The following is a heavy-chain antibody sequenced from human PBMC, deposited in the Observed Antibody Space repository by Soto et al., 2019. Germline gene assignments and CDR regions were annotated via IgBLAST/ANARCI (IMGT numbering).Heavy chain of an antibody. CDR3: AAGYTTGPDAFDI. CDR2: IFPGDSDT. CDR1: GYNFANYW. D-gene: IGHD6-13*01. V-gene: IGHV5-51*01. J-gene: IGHJ3*02. Sequence: GESPKISCKGSGYNFANYWIGWVRPMPGKGLEGIGMIFPGDSDTKNSPSLQGQITMSVDKSDSSAYLQWRSLKASDTAMYYCAAGYTTGPDAFDIWGQGTMVTVSS.